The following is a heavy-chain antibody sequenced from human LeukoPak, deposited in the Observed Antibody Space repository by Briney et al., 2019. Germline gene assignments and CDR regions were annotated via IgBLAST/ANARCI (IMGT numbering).Heavy chain of an antibody. J-gene: IGHJ4*02. CDR1: GFTFSSYS. Sequence: GGSLRLSCAASGFTFSSYSMNWVRQAPGKGLEWVSSISSSSSYIYYADSVKGRFTISRDNAKNSLYLQMNSLRAEDTAIYYCATDRKVGTWDPRFNYWGQGTLVTVSS. CDR2: ISSSSSYI. V-gene: IGHV3-21*01. CDR3: ATDRKVGTWDPRFNY. D-gene: IGHD4-23*01.